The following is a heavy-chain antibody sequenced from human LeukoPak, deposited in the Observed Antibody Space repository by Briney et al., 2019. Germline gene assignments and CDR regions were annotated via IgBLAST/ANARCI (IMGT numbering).Heavy chain of an antibody. D-gene: IGHD6-19*01. J-gene: IGHJ6*02. CDR2: ISGSGGNT. CDR1: GFTFSSYA. Sequence: GGSLRLSCAASGFTFSSYAMSWVRQAPGKGLEWVSGISGSGGNTYYADSVKGRFTISRDNSKNTLYLQMNSLRAEDTAVYYCAKDTVAATDPPTRYGMDVWGQGTTVTVSS. CDR3: AKDTVAATDPPTRYGMDV. V-gene: IGHV3-23*01.